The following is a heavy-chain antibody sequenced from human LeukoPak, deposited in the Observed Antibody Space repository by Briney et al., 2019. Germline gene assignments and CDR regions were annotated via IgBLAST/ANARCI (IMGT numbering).Heavy chain of an antibody. Sequence: VASVKVSCKASGGTFSSYAISWVRQAPGQGLEWMGRIIPILGIANYAQKFQGRVTITADKSTSTAYMELSSLRSEDTAVYYCARDLGDYYGSGSYLTFDYWGQGTLVTVSS. CDR2: IIPILGIA. J-gene: IGHJ4*02. CDR3: ARDLGDYYGSGSYLTFDY. D-gene: IGHD3-10*01. CDR1: GGTFSSYA. V-gene: IGHV1-69*04.